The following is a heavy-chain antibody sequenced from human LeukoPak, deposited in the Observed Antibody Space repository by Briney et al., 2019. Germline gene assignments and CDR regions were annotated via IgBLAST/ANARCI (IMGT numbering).Heavy chain of an antibody. CDR1: GFTFSDYS. J-gene: IGHJ4*02. CDR3: ARDYKYAFDN. CDR2: IGIDSGNT. D-gene: IGHD5-24*01. Sequence: GGSLRLSCAASGFTFSDYSMNWVRQVPGKGREWISYIGIDSGNTNYADSVKGRFTISGDKAKNSLYLQKNSLRVADTAVYYCARDYKYAFDNWGQGTLVTVSS. V-gene: IGHV3-48*01.